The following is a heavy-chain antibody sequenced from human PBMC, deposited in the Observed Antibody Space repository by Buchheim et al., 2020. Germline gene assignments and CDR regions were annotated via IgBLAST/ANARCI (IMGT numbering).Heavy chain of an antibody. Sequence: EVQLVESGGGLVQPGGSLRLSCTVSGFIFSTYSMNWVRQAPGKGLEWVSYISGSGGNTYYADSVKGGLTVSRDNAKNSLYLEMNSLRAEDTAVYYCARGQYNWNDGIRFWGRGTL. CDR3: ARGQYNWNDGIRF. CDR2: ISGSGGNT. J-gene: IGHJ4*02. CDR1: GFIFSTYS. V-gene: IGHV3-48*01. D-gene: IGHD1-20*01.